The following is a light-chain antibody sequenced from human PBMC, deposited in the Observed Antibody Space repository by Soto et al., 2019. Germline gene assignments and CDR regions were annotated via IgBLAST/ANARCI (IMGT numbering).Light chain of an antibody. J-gene: IGKJ1*01. CDR2: AAS. Sequence: DIQMTQSPSSLSASVGDRVTITCRASQSIIRHLNWYQQKSGKAPKVLIYAASSLQSGVPYRFSGSGSGTAFTLTISSLQPEDFATYFCQQSYSNPTFGQGTKVEIK. CDR1: QSIIRH. V-gene: IGKV1-39*01. CDR3: QQSYSNPT.